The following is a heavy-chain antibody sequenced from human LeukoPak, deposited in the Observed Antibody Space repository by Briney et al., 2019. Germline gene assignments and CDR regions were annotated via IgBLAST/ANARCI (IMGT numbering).Heavy chain of an antibody. CDR1: GFTFSTYW. CDR3: ARDYGEVTDY. D-gene: IGHD3-10*01. J-gene: IGHJ4*02. CDR2: IKQDGSEK. Sequence: GGSLRLSCAASGFTFSTYWMTWVRQAPGKGLEWVANIKQDGSEKYYVDSVKGRFTISRDNANNSLYLQMNSLRAEDTALYYCARDYGEVTDYWGQGTLVTVSS. V-gene: IGHV3-7*03.